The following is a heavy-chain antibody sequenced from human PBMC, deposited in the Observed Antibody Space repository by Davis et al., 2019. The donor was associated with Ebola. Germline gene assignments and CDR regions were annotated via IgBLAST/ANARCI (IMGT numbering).Heavy chain of an antibody. V-gene: IGHV4-39*01. CDR2: LYHSGST. J-gene: IGHJ6*02. Sequence: SETLSLTCTVSGGSIRSSSDYWGWLRQPTGKGLEWIGNLYHSGSTYYNPSLKSRITISVDTSKNQFSLRLTSVTAADTAVYYCVRGQTYGSMVYGLDVWGQGTTVTVSS. CDR1: GGSIRSSSDY. D-gene: IGHD3-10*01. CDR3: VRGQTYGSMVYGLDV.